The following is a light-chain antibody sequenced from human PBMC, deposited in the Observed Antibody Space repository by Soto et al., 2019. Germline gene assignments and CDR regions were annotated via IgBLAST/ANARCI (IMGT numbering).Light chain of an antibody. CDR2: AAS. V-gene: IGKV1-9*01. CDR1: QGISSY. CDR3: QQLNSYPLT. J-gene: IGKJ4*01. Sequence: IQLTQSPSSLSASVGDRVTITCRASQGISSYLAWYQQKPGKAPKLLIYAASTLQSGVPSRFSGSGSGTEFTLTISSLQPEDFATYSCQQLNSYPLTFGGGTKVEIK.